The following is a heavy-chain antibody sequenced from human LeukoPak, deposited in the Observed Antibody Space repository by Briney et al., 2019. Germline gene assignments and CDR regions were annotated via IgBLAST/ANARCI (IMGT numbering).Heavy chain of an antibody. J-gene: IGHJ4*02. CDR2: IQYDGNNK. CDR1: GFTFSNFG. CDR3: ATYRQVLLPFES. V-gene: IGHV3-30*02. D-gene: IGHD2-8*02. Sequence: GGSLRLSCAASGFTFSNFGMHWVRQAPGKGLDWVAFIQYDGNNKYYSDSVKGRFTISRDNSKSTLSLQMNSLRAEDTAIYYCATYRQVLLPFESWGQGTLVTVSS.